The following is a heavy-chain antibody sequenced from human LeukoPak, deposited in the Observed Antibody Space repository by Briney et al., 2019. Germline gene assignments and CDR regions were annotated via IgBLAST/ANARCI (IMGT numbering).Heavy chain of an antibody. CDR1: GFTFSSYN. CDR3: ARIWGYCSGGSCYSPYYYYMDV. J-gene: IGHJ6*03. V-gene: IGHV3-21*01. Sequence: GGSLRLSCAASGFTFSSYNMNWVRQAPGKGLEWVSSISSSSSYIYYADSVKGRFTISRDNAKNSLYLRMNSLRAEDTAVYYCARIWGYCSGGSCYSPYYYYMDVWGKGTTVTVSS. D-gene: IGHD2-15*01. CDR2: ISSSSSYI.